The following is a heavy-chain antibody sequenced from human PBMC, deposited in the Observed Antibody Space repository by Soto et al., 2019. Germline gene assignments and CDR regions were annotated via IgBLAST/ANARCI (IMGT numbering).Heavy chain of an antibody. J-gene: IGHJ4*02. Sequence: GASVKVSWKASCYTFTSYGINWVRQAPGQRLEWMGWINAGNGNTKYSQKFQGRVTITRDTSASTAYMELSSLRSEDTAVYYCARGPGGPDGPGDYWGQGTLVTVSS. D-gene: IGHD2-15*01. CDR1: CYTFTSYG. CDR2: INAGNGNT. CDR3: ARGPGGPDGPGDY. V-gene: IGHV1-3*01.